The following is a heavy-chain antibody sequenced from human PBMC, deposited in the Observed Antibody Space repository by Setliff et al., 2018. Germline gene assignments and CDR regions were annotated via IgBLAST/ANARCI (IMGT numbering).Heavy chain of an antibody. J-gene: IGHJ5*02. CDR3: ARGVYCSSTSCSPGLNWFDP. CDR2: INHSGST. CDR1: GGSFSGYY. V-gene: IGHV4-34*01. D-gene: IGHD2-2*01. Sequence: SETLSLTCAVYGGSFSGYYWSWIRQPPGKGPEWIGEINHSGSTNYNPSLKSRVTISVDTSKNQFSLKLSSVTAADTAVYYCARGVYCSSTSCSPGLNWFDPWGQGTLVTVSS.